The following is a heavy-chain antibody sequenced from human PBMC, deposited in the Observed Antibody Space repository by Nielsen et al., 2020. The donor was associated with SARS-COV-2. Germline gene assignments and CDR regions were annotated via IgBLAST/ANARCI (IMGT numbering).Heavy chain of an antibody. CDR3: ARGGGSYYYPYDY. D-gene: IGHD1-26*01. CDR2: ISYDGSNK. Sequence: GESLKISCAASGFTFSSYAMHWVRQAPGKGLEWVAVISYDGSNKYYADSVKGRFTISRDNSKNTLYLQMNSLRAEDTAVYYCARGGGSYYYPYDYWGQGTLVTVSS. V-gene: IGHV3-30-3*01. J-gene: IGHJ4*02. CDR1: GFTFSSYA.